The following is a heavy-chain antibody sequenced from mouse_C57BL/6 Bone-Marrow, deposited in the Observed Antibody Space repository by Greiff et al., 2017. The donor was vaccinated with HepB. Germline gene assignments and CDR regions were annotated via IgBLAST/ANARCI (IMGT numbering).Heavy chain of an antibody. V-gene: IGHV5-6*01. CDR2: ISSGGSYT. Sequence: EVQRVESGGDLVKPGGSLKLSCAASGFTFSSYGMSWVRQTPDKRLEWVATISSGGSYTYYPDSVKGRFTISRDNAKNTLYLQMSSLKSEDTAMYYCARCPVPHAMDYWGQGTAVTVSS. CDR1: GFTFSSYG. J-gene: IGHJ4*01. D-gene: IGHD1-1*01. CDR3: ARCPVPHAMDY.